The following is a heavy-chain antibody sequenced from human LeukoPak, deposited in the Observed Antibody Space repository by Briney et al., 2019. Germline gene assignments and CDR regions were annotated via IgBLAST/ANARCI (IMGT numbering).Heavy chain of an antibody. CDR1: GYTFTSYD. V-gene: IGHV1-8*01. D-gene: IGHD3-22*01. Sequence: ASVKVSCKASGYTFTSYDINWVRQATGQGLEWMGWMNPNSGNTGYAQKFQGRVTMTRNTSISTAYMELSSLRSEDTAVYYCVRWVYDSSGYYFLTPLYYFDYWGQGTLVTVSS. CDR2: MNPNSGNT. CDR3: VRWVYDSSGYYFLTPLYYFDY. J-gene: IGHJ4*02.